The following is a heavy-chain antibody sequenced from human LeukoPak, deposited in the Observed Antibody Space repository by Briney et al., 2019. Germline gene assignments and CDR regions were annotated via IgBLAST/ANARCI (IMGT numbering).Heavy chain of an antibody. CDR3: VREYHGGYFDF. J-gene: IGHJ4*02. CDR1: GYIFTSYY. V-gene: IGHV1-46*03. Sequence: ASMKVSXKASGYIFTSYYMHWVRQAPGQGLEWLGVVYPSAGTSDPAQRFRARITLSDDTSTSTAYMELRSLKSEDTAIYFCVREYHGGYFDFWGQGTLVTVSS. CDR2: VYPSAGTS. D-gene: IGHD3-16*01.